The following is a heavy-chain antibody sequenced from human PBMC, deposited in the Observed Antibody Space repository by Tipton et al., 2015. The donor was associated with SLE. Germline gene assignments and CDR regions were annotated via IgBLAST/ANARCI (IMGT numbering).Heavy chain of an antibody. CDR2: IWFAGNDTSDK. D-gene: IGHD3-22*01. J-gene: IGHJ4*02. CDR1: GFAFTTYA. V-gene: IGHV3-33*01. Sequence: SLRLSCAASGFAFTTYAMHWVRQAPGKGLEWVASIWFAGNDTSDKSYAASVKGRFTISRDNSNNTLYLQMNSLRAEDTALYYCARDPRARTYYDSSGYGYYFDYWGQGTMVTVSS. CDR3: ARDPRARTYYDSSGYGYYFDY.